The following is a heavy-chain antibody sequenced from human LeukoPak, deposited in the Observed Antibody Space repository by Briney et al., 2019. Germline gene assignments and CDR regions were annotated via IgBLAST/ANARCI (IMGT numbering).Heavy chain of an antibody. CDR1: GFTFSSYG. D-gene: IGHD5-18*01. V-gene: IGHV3-30*18. J-gene: IGHJ4*02. Sequence: GGSLRLSCAASGFTFSSYGMHWVRQAPGKGLEWVAVISYDGSNKYYADSVKGRFTISRDNSKNTLYLQMNSLRAEDTAVYYCAKDEPNGGYSYGYRGKETARWGQGTLVTVSS. CDR3: AKDEPNGGYSYGYRGKETAR. CDR2: ISYDGSNK.